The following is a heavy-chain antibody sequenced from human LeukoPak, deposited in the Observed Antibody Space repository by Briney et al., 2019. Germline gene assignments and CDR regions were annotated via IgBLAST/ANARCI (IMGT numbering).Heavy chain of an antibody. CDR1: GDSISSGDYY. V-gene: IGHV4-61*02. CDR3: ARGPYYDILTGPRGDAFDI. J-gene: IGHJ3*02. D-gene: IGHD3-9*01. Sequence: SETLSLTCTVSGDSISSGDYYWSWIRQPAGKGLEWIGRISSSGSTNYNPSLKSRVAISVDTSKNQFSLKLSSVTAADTAVYFCARGPYYDILTGPRGDAFDIWGQGTMVTVSS. CDR2: ISSSGST.